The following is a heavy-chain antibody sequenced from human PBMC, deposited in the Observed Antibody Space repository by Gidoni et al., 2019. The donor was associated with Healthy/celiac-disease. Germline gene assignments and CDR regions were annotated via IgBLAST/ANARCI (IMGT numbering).Heavy chain of an antibody. CDR2: ISGSGGST. CDR1: GFTFSSYA. V-gene: IGHV3-23*01. D-gene: IGHD4-17*01. Sequence: EVQLLESGGGLVQPGGSLRLSCAASGFTFSSYAMSWVRQAPGKGLEWVSAISGSGGSTYYADSVKGRFTISRDNSKNTLYLQMNSLRAEDTAVYYCAKDVPLTTVVTMYFDYWGQGTLVTVSS. CDR3: AKDVPLTTVVTMYFDY. J-gene: IGHJ4*02.